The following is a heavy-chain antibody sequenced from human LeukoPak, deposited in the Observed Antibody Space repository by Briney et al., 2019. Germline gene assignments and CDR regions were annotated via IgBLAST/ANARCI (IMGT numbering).Heavy chain of an antibody. CDR2: ISYDGSNK. D-gene: IGHD2-15*01. CDR1: GFTFSSYG. Sequence: GGSLRLSCAASGFTFSSYGMHWVRQAPVKGLEWVAVISYDGSNKYYADSVKGRFTISRDNSKNTLYLQMNSLRAEDTAVYYCAKDNGGSVDYWGQGTLVTVSS. CDR3: AKDNGGSVDY. V-gene: IGHV3-30*18. J-gene: IGHJ4*02.